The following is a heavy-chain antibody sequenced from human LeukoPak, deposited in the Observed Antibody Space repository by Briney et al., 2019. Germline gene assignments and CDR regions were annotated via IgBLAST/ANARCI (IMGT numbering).Heavy chain of an antibody. V-gene: IGHV4-59*01. J-gene: IGHJ4*02. CDR1: GGSISSYY. Sequence: PSETLSLTCTVSGGSISSYYWSCIRQPPGQGLEWIGYIYYSGSTNYNPSLKSRVTISVDTSKNQFTLKLSSVTAADTAVYYCARVSVTVIDYWGQGTLVTVSS. D-gene: IGHD3-16*02. CDR2: IYYSGST. CDR3: ARVSVTVIDY.